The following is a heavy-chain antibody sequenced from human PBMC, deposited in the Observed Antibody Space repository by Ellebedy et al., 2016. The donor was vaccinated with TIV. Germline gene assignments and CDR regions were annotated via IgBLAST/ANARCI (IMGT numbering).Heavy chain of an antibody. CDR1: GYTFSNYF. Sequence: AASVKVSCKASGYTFSNYFMHWVRQAPGQGLEWMGIINPDSGSTTYAQKLQGRLTMTRDTSTSTVYMELSSLRSEDTAVYYCARGGIRWLEPGVDYWGQGTLVTVSS. CDR3: ARGGIRWLEPGVDY. CDR2: INPDSGST. D-gene: IGHD6-19*01. V-gene: IGHV1-46*04. J-gene: IGHJ4*02.